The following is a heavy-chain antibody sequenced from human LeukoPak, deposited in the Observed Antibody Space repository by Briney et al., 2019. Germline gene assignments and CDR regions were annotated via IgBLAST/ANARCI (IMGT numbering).Heavy chain of an antibody. Sequence: PSETLSLTCTVSGDSISSYYWSWIRQPPGKGLEFIGYIYYSGTTYYNPSLKSRVTISVDTSKSQFSLKLRSVTAADTAVYYCARVGTYGGNSDYYYYGMDVWGQGTTVTVSS. CDR1: GDSISSYY. V-gene: IGHV4-59*01. CDR2: IYYSGTT. J-gene: IGHJ6*02. CDR3: ARVGTYGGNSDYYYYGMDV. D-gene: IGHD4-23*01.